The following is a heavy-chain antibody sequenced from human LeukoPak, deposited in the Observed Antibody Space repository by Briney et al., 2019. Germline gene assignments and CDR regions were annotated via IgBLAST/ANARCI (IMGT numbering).Heavy chain of an antibody. CDR2: IYHSGST. D-gene: IGHD3-10*01. V-gene: IGHV4-30-2*01. CDR1: GGSISSGGYS. J-gene: IGHJ4*02. CDR3: ARGSRRRFGEFVHEFDY. Sequence: PSRTLSLTCAVSGGSISSGGYSWSWIRQPPGKGLEWIGYIYHSGSTYYNPSLKSRVTISVDRSKNQFSLKLSSVTAADTAVYYCARGSRRRFGEFVHEFDYWGQGTLVTVSS.